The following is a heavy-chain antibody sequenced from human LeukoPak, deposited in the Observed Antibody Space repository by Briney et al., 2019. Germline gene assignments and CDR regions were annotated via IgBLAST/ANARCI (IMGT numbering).Heavy chain of an antibody. V-gene: IGHV4-34*01. CDR3: ARGLSVVVVAAAPHAFDI. D-gene: IGHD2-15*01. CDR1: GGSFSGYY. CDR2: INHSGST. J-gene: IGHJ3*02. Sequence: SETLSLTCAVYGGSFSGYYWSWIRQPPGKGLEWIGEINHSGSTNYNPSLKSRVTISVDTSKNQFSLKLSSVTAADTAVYYCARGLSVVVVAAAPHAFDIWGQGTMVTVSS.